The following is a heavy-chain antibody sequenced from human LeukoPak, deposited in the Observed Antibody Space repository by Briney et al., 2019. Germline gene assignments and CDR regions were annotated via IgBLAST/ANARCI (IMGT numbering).Heavy chain of an antibody. CDR3: ARDPSIGDYYDRGGNWFDP. J-gene: IGHJ5*02. CDR2: INGNVGST. Sequence: LAGGSLRLSYAAAGFTVDDYCMGWVRQAPGKGREWVSCINGNVGSTGYANSVKGRLTTSRDNAKNSLYLQMNSLRAEDTALYYCARDPSIGDYYDRGGNWFDPWGQGTLVTVSS. D-gene: IGHD3-22*01. CDR1: GFTVDDYC. V-gene: IGHV3-20*03.